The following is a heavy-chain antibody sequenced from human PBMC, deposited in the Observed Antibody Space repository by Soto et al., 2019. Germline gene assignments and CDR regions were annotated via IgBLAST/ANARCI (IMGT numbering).Heavy chain of an antibody. Sequence: GGSLRLSCAASGFTFSSYSMNWVRQAPGKGLEWVALMSYNGSNKNYAASVKGRFAISRDNSKNTLYLQMNMLRTEDAAVYYCAKDLGYCSGGSCYSEGYFDSWGQGALVTVSS. V-gene: IGHV3-30*18. CDR3: AKDLGYCSGGSCYSEGYFDS. CDR1: GFTFSSYS. CDR2: MSYNGSNK. J-gene: IGHJ4*02. D-gene: IGHD2-15*01.